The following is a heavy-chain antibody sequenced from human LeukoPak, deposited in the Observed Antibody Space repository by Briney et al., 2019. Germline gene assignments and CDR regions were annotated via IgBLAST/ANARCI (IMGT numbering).Heavy chain of an antibody. CDR3: AKDYGGGGVDY. D-gene: IGHD4-23*01. CDR2: ISWNSGSI. V-gene: IGHV3-9*01. Sequence: PGGSLRLSCAASGFTFDDYAMHWVRQAPGKGLEWVSGISWNSGSIGYADSVKGRFTISRDNAKNSLCLQMNSPRAEDTALYYCAKDYGGGGVDYWGQGTLVTVSS. CDR1: GFTFDDYA. J-gene: IGHJ4*02.